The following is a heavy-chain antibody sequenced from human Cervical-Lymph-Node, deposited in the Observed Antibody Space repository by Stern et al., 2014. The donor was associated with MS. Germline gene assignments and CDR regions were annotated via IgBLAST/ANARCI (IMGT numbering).Heavy chain of an antibody. CDR3: AREKGACSGDDCHVNFDC. V-gene: IGHV3-33*01. J-gene: IGHJ4*02. CDR2: IWPAGSNV. Sequence: VQLVESGGGVVQPGQSLRLSCAASGFTFSRSGMHWVRQATGKGLERVAVIWPAGSNVNYEDSVRGRFTISRDNSKSSLYLQMNSLRAEDTAVYYCAREKGACSGDDCHVNFDCWGQGTLVTVSS. D-gene: IGHD2-21*02. CDR1: GFTFSRSG.